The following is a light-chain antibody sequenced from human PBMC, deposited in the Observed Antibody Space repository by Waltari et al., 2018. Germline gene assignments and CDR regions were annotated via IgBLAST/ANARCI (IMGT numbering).Light chain of an antibody. J-gene: IGKJ1*01. CDR1: QSLVHSDGNTY. CDR3: MQGTHWPWT. CDR2: KVS. Sequence: DVVMTQSPLSLPVTLGQPATISCRSSQSLVHSDGNTYLNWFHQRPGQSPRRLIYKVSNRDSGVPDRFSGSGSGTDFKLKISRVEAEDVGVYYCMQGTHWPWTFGQGTKVEIK. V-gene: IGKV2-30*02.